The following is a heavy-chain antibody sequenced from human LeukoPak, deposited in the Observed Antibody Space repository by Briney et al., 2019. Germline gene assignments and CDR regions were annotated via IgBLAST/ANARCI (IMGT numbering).Heavy chain of an antibody. CDR1: GFTFSNAW. CDR3: TTDLDITMIVVAPFDY. D-gene: IGHD3-22*01. V-gene: IGHV3-15*01. Sequence: PGGSLRLSCAASGFTFSNAWMSWVRQAPGKGLEWVGRIKSKTDGGTTDYAAPVKGRFTISRDDSKNTLYLQMNSLKTEDTAVYYCTTDLDITMIVVAPFDYWGQGTLVTVSS. J-gene: IGHJ4*02. CDR2: IKSKTDGGTT.